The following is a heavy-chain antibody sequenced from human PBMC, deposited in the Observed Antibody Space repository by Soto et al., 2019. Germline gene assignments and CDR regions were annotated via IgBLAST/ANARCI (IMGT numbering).Heavy chain of an antibody. CDR3: AKGGGGTMIVVVITKEDAFDI. D-gene: IGHD3-22*01. CDR2: IRGSGGST. J-gene: IGHJ3*02. Sequence: EVQLLESGGGLVQPGGSLRLSCAASGFTFSSYAMSWVRQAPGKGLEWVSAIRGSGGSTYYADSVKGRFTISRDNSKNTLYLQMNSLRAEDTAVYYCAKGGGGTMIVVVITKEDAFDIWGQGTMVTVSS. V-gene: IGHV3-23*01. CDR1: GFTFSSYA.